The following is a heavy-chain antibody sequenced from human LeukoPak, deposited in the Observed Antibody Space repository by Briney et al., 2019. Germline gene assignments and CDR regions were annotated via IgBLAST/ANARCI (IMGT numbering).Heavy chain of an antibody. CDR2: ISSGSSYI. D-gene: IGHD4-17*01. CDR1: GFTFSSYG. V-gene: IGHV3-21*01. J-gene: IGHJ4*02. Sequence: PGGSLRLSCAASGFTFSSYGMHWVRQTPGKGLEWVSSISSGSSYIYYADSVKGRFTISRDNAKNSLYLQMNSLRAEDTAVYYCARVDGDYVSVDYWGQGTLVTVSS. CDR3: ARVDGDYVSVDY.